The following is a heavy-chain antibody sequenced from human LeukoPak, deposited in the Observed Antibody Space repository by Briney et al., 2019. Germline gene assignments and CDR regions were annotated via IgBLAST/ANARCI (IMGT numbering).Heavy chain of an antibody. J-gene: IGHJ4*02. CDR1: GGSFSGYY. D-gene: IGHD6-19*01. Sequence: SETLSLTCAVYGGSFSGYYWSWIRQPPGKGLEWIGEINHSGSTNYNPSLKSRVTISVDTSKNQFPLKLSSVTAADTAVYYCARIQWLVHSLDYWGQGTLVTVSS. CDR2: INHSGST. V-gene: IGHV4-34*01. CDR3: ARIQWLVHSLDY.